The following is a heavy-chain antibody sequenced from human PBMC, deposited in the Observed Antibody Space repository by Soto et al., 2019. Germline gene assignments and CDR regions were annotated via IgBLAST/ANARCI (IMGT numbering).Heavy chain of an antibody. D-gene: IGHD1-26*01. J-gene: IGHJ3*02. CDR3: ARRVGAPPIDAFDI. CDR1: GFTFSSYW. CDR2: IKQDGSEK. Sequence: GGSLRLSCAASGFTFSSYWMSWVRQAPGKGLEWVANIKQDGSEKYYVDSVKGRFTISRDNAKNSLYLQMNSLRAEDTAVYYCARRVGAPPIDAFDIWGQGTMVTVSS. V-gene: IGHV3-7*03.